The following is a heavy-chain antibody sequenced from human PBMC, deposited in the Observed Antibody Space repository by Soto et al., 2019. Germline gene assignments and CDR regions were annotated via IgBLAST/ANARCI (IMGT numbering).Heavy chain of an antibody. V-gene: IGHV3-7*01. Sequence: GSLRLSCAASGFTFSTYCMNWVRQAPGKGLEWVAEIKEDGGEKNYVGSVEGRFTISRDIAKNSLYLQMNSLRAEAAAVYYCARTYTYGSFDIWGQGTMVTVSS. CDR2: IKEDGGEK. CDR1: GFTFSTYC. CDR3: ARTYTYGSFDI. J-gene: IGHJ3*02. D-gene: IGHD5-18*01.